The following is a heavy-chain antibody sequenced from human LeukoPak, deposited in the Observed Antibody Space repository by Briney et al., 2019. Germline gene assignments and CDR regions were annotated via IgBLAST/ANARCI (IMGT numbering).Heavy chain of an antibody. J-gene: IGHJ4*02. CDR2: IQQDGSEK. CDR3: VRDCSGGDCYSGSDH. V-gene: IGHV3-7*01. D-gene: IGHD2-15*01. Sequence: GASLRLSCVASGFTFSGYAMSWVRQAPGKGLEWLANIQQDGSEKHYVDSVKGRFTISRDNAKYSLFLQMSSLRAEDTAVYYCVRDCSGGDCYSGSDHWGQGTLVIVSS. CDR1: GFTFSGYA.